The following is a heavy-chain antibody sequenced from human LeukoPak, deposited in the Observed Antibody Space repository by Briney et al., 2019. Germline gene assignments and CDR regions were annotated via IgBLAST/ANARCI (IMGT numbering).Heavy chain of an antibody. CDR3: ARGVGYCSGGSCYPPEYFDL. CDR1: GYSISSGYY. J-gene: IGHJ5*02. CDR2: IYHSGST. Sequence: PSETLSLTCTVSGYSISSGYYWGWIRQPPGKGLEWIGSIYHSGSTYYNPSLKSRVTISVDTSKNQFSLKLSSVTAADTAVYYCARGVGYCSGGSCYPPEYFDLWGQGTLVTVSS. V-gene: IGHV4-38-2*02. D-gene: IGHD2-15*01.